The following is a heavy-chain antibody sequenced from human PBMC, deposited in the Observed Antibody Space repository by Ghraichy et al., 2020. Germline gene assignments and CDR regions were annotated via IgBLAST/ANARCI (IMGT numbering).Heavy chain of an antibody. J-gene: IGHJ6*02. CDR3: ARDYSYGIDV. Sequence: GGSLRLSCAASGFTFSSYWMHWVRQVPGKGLVWVSHINGDGSSTSYADSVKGRFTISRENAKNTLYLQMNSLRAEDTAVYYCARDYSYGIDVWGQGTTVTVSS. V-gene: IGHV3-74*01. CDR1: GFTFSSYW. CDR2: INGDGSST.